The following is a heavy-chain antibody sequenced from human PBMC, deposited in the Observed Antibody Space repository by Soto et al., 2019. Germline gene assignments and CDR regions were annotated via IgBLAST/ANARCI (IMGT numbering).Heavy chain of an antibody. CDR2: IIPIFGTA. CDR3: ARGVDYSGSYYSPLYYFDY. J-gene: IGHJ4*02. D-gene: IGHD1-26*01. CDR1: GGTFSSYA. V-gene: IGHV1-69*06. Sequence: SVKVSCKASGGTFSSYAISWVRQAPGQGLEWMGGIIPIFGTANYAQKFQGRVTITADKSTSTAYMELSSLRSEDTAVYYCARGVDYSGSYYSPLYYFDYWGQGTLVTVSS.